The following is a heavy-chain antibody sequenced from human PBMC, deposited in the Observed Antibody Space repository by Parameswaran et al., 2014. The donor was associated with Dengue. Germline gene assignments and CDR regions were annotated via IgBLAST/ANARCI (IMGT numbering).Heavy chain of an antibody. CDR3: ARYLGLTGYYERDYYYGMDV. J-gene: IGHJ6*02. Sequence: SETLSLTCAVYGGSFSGYYWSWIRQPPGKGLEWIGEINHSGSTNYNPSLKSRVTISVDTSKNQFSLKLSSVTAADTAVYYCARYLGLTGYYERDYYYGMDVWGQGTTVTVSS. CDR2: INHSGST. V-gene: IGHV4-34*01. CDR1: GGSFSGYY. D-gene: IGHD3-9*01.